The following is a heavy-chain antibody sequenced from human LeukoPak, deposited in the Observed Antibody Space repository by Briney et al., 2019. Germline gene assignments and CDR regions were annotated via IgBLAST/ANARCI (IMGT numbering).Heavy chain of an antibody. CDR3: ARGGSLGYDILTGYLYPAADYYFDY. CDR2: IYYSGST. Sequence: PSETLSLTCTVSGGSISSGGYYWSWIRQHPGKGLEWIGYIYYSGSTYYNPSLKSRVTISVDTSKNQFSLKLSSVTAADTAVYYCARGGSLGYDILTGYLYPAADYYFDYWGQGILVTVSS. V-gene: IGHV4-31*03. J-gene: IGHJ4*02. D-gene: IGHD3-9*01. CDR1: GGSISSGGYY.